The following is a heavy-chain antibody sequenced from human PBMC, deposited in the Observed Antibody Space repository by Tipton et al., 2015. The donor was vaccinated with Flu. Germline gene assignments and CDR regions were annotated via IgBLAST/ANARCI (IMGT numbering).Heavy chain of an antibody. CDR3: ARYPESNYHWFGP. CDR1: GGSISSSSHY. Sequence: TLSLTCTVSGGSISSSSHYWGWIRQPPGKGLEWIGSIYHSGSTYYNPSLKSRVTISVDTSKNQFSLKLSSVTAADTAVYYCARYPESNYHWFGPWGQGALVTVSS. D-gene: IGHD4-11*01. J-gene: IGHJ5*02. V-gene: IGHV4-39*07. CDR2: IYHSGST.